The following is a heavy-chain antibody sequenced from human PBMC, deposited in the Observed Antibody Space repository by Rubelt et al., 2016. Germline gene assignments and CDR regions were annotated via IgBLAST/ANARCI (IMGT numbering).Heavy chain of an antibody. D-gene: IGHD2-21*01. V-gene: IGHV4-34*01. Sequence: QVQLQQWGAGLLKPSETLALTCAVYGGSFSGYYWSWIRQPPGKGLEWIGEINHSGSTNYNPSLKSRVTISVDTSKNQFSLKLSSVTAADTAVYYCARGWVNAFDIWGQGTMVTVSS. J-gene: IGHJ3*02. CDR3: ARGWVNAFDI. CDR1: GGSFSGYY. CDR2: INHSGST.